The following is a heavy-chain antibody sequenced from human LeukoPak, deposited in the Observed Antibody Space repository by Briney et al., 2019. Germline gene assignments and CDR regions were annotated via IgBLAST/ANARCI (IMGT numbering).Heavy chain of an antibody. V-gene: IGHV1-69*13. Sequence: SVNVSCKASGGTFSSYAISWVRQAPGQGLEWMGGIIPIFGTANYAQKFQGRVTITADESTSTAYMELSSLRSEDTAVYYCASGGYGGYEYVMPNDYWGQGTLVTVSS. D-gene: IGHD5-12*01. CDR3: ASGGYGGYEYVMPNDY. CDR2: IIPIFGTA. CDR1: GGTFSSYA. J-gene: IGHJ4*02.